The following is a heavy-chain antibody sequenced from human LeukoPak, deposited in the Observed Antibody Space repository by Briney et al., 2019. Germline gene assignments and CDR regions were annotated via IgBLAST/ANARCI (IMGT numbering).Heavy chain of an antibody. V-gene: IGHV5-51*01. CDR2: IYPGDSDT. Sequence: GESLKISCKGSGYSFTSYWIGWVRQMPGKGLEWMGIIYPGDSDTRYSPSFQGQVTISADKSISTAYLQWSSLKASDTAMYYCARQPAPYSSSRAGFDYWGQGTLATVSS. D-gene: IGHD6-13*01. J-gene: IGHJ4*02. CDR1: GYSFTSYW. CDR3: ARQPAPYSSSRAGFDY.